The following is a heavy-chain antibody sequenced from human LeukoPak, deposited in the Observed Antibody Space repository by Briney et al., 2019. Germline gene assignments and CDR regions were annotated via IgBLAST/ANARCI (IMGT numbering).Heavy chain of an antibody. V-gene: IGHV4-4*02. CDR3: ARSDSGSYYYYMDV. CDR1: GGSISSSNW. Sequence: SGTLSLTCAVSGGSISSSNWWSWVRQPPGKGLEWIGEIYHSGSTNYNPSLKGRVTISVDKSKNQFSLKLSSVTAADTAVYYCARSDSGSYYYYMDVWGKGTTVTVSS. J-gene: IGHJ6*03. CDR2: IYHSGST. D-gene: IGHD1-26*01.